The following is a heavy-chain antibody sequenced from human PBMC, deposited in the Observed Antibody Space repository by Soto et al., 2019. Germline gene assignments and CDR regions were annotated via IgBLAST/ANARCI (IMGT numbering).Heavy chain of an antibody. D-gene: IGHD3-9*01. Sequence: SVKGSCKTSGYTFSNYGITWVRQAPGQHIEWLGGLSPFFDRANYAQKFQGRVTITADESTSTAYMELSSLRSEDTAVYYCARDNKKAAPRRSRYYYYYGMDVWGQGTTVTVS. CDR2: LSPFFDRA. CDR3: ARDNKKAAPRRSRYYYYYGMDV. J-gene: IGHJ6*02. V-gene: IGHV1-69*13. CDR1: GYTFSNYG.